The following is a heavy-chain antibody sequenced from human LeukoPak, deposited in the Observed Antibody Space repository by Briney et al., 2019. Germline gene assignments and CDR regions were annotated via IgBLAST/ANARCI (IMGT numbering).Heavy chain of an antibody. D-gene: IGHD2-15*01. CDR3: ARDGAYCSGGSCYDSNWFDP. J-gene: IGHJ5*02. CDR2: ISAYNGNT. CDR1: GYTFTSYG. Sequence: ASVNVSCKASGYTFTSYGISWVRQAPGQGVEWVGWISAYNGNTNYAQKLQGRVTMTTDTSTSTAYMELRSLRSDDTAVYYCARDGAYCSGGSCYDSNWFDPWGQGTLVTVSS. V-gene: IGHV1-18*01.